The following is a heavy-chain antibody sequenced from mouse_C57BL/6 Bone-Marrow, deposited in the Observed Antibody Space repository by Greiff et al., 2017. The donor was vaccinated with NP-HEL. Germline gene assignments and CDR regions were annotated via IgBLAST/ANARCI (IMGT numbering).Heavy chain of an antibody. CDR1: GFNIKDDY. CDR3: TTFRFIYTVVASNYCDY. D-gene: IGHD1-1*01. Sequence: VQLQQSGAELVRPGASVKLSCTASGFNIKDDYMHWVKQRPEQGLEWIGWIDPENGDTEYASKFQGKATISADKSSNTAYLQLSSLTAEDTAVYYTTTFRFIYTVVASNYCDYWGQGTTLTVSS. J-gene: IGHJ2*01. CDR2: IDPENGDT. V-gene: IGHV14-4*01.